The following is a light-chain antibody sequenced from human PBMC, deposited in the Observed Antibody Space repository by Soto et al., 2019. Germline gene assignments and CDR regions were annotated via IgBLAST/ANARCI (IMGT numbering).Light chain of an antibody. CDR1: SSNIGSNT. Sequence: QSVLTQPPSASGTPGQRVTISCSGSSSNIGSNTVNWYQQLPGTAPKLLINNNNQRPSGVPDRFSVSKSGTSASLAISGLQSEDEADYYCAAWDDSLDGLVFGTGTKLTVL. CDR2: NNN. CDR3: AAWDDSLDGLV. V-gene: IGLV1-44*01. J-gene: IGLJ1*01.